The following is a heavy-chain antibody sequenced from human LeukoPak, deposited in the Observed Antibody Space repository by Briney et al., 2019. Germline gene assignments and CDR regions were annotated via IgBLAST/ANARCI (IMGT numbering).Heavy chain of an antibody. V-gene: IGHV1-69*05. D-gene: IGHD5-18*01. J-gene: IGHJ4*02. CDR3: ASAIVDTAMVMVY. Sequence: XVKVSCKASGGTFSSYAISWVRQAPGQGLEWMGRIIPIFGTANYAKKFQGRVTITTDESTSTAYMELSSLRSEDTAVYYCASAIVDTAMVMVYWGQGTLVTVSS. CDR1: GGTFSSYA. CDR2: IIPIFGTA.